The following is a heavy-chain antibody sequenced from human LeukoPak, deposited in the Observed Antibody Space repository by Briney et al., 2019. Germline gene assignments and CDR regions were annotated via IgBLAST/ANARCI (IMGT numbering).Heavy chain of an antibody. CDR2: IYYSGST. D-gene: IGHD3-22*01. V-gene: IGHV4-59*01. Sequence: SETLSLTCTVSGGSISSYYWSWIRQPPGEGLEWIGYIYYSGSTNYNPSLKSRVTISVDTSKNQFSLKLSSVTAADTAVYYCAGSGDYYDSSGYHYVAFDYWGQGTLVTVSS. CDR1: GGSISSYY. J-gene: IGHJ4*02. CDR3: AGSGDYYDSSGYHYVAFDY.